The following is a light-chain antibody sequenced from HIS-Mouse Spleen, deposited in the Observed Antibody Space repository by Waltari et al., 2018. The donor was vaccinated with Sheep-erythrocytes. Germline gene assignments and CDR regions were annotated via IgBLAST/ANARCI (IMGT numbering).Light chain of an antibody. CDR3: CSYAGSSTPWV. J-gene: IGLJ3*02. V-gene: IGLV2-23*01. CDR1: SSDVGSYNL. CDR2: EGS. Sequence: QSALTQPASVSGSPGQSITISCTVTSSDVGSYNLVSWYQQHPDKAPKLMIYEGSKRPSGVSNRFSGSKSGNTASLTISGLQAEDEADYYCCSYAGSSTPWVFGGGTKLTVL.